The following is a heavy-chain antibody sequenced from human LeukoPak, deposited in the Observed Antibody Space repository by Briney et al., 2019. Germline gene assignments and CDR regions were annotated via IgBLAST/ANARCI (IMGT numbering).Heavy chain of an antibody. CDR3: AKGSSVAVAGGLLDY. CDR1: GFTFSSYA. J-gene: IGHJ4*02. D-gene: IGHD6-19*01. V-gene: IGHV3-23*01. CDR2: ISGSGGST. Sequence: GGSLRLSCAASGFTFSSYAMSWVRQAPGKGLEWVSAISGSGGSTYYADSVKGRFTISRDNSKNTLYLQMNSLRSEDTAVYYCAKGSSVAVAGGLLDYWGQGTLVTVSS.